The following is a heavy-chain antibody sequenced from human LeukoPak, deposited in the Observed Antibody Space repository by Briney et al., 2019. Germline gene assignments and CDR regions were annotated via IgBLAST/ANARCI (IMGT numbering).Heavy chain of an antibody. D-gene: IGHD1-26*01. V-gene: IGHV3-48*03. CDR2: ISSSGNSI. J-gene: IGHJ4*02. CDR1: GFTFSSYA. Sequence: GGSLRLSCAASGFTFSSYAMNWVRQAPGKGLEWVSYISSSGNSIYYADSVKGRFTISRDNAKNSLYLQMNSLRAEDTAVYYCARDSAGNSGSYWGHDYWGQGTLVTVSS. CDR3: ARDSAGNSGSYWGHDY.